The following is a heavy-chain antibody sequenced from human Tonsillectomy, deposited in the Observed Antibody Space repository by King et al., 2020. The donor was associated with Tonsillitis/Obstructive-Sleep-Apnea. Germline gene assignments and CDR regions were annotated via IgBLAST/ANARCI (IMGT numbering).Heavy chain of an antibody. Sequence: VQLVESGGGVVQPGRSMRLSCAASGFNFSSHAMHWVRQSPGKGLGWVAVISYDGSNKYYADSVKGRFTISRDNSKNRMYLQMHSLRADDAAVYYCARPGASDTSYYYYTEYFQHCGQGTRVTVSS. CDR1: GFNFSSHA. J-gene: IGHJ1*01. CDR3: ARPGASDTSYYYYTEYFQH. CDR2: ISYDGSNK. V-gene: IGHV3-30*04. D-gene: IGHD3-22*01.